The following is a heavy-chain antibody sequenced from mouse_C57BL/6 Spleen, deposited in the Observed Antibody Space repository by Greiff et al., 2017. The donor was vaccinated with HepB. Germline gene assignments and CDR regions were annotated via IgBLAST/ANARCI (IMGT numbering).Heavy chain of an antibody. V-gene: IGHV5-17*01. CDR3: ARPGYSKITFDY. CDR1: GFTFSDYG. J-gene: IGHJ2*01. CDR2: ISSGSSTI. D-gene: IGHD2-5*01. Sequence: DVKLVESGGGLVKPGGSLKLSCAASGFTFSDYGMHWVRQAPEKGLEWVAYISSGSSTIYYADTVKGRFTISRDNAKNTLFLQMTSLRSEDTAMYYCARPGYSKITFDYWGQGTTLTVSS.